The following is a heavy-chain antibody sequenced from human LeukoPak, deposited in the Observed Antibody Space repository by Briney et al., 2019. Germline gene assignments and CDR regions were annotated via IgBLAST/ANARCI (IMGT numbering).Heavy chain of an antibody. J-gene: IGHJ4*02. Sequence: GGSLRLSCAASGFTFSSHSMNWVRQAPGKGLEWVSYISSSSTIYYADSVKGRFTISRDNAKNSLYLQMNSLRAEDTAVYYCARLGARQTLEYWGQGTLVTVSS. CDR3: ARLGARQTLEY. CDR2: ISSSSTI. V-gene: IGHV3-48*01. CDR1: GFTFSSHS. D-gene: IGHD4-17*01.